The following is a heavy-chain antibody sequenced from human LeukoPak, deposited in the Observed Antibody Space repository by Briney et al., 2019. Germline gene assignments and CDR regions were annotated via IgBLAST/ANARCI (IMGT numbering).Heavy chain of an antibody. V-gene: IGHV3-21*01. CDR3: ARVSAYSSGWYVHWYLDL. CDR2: ISSGGDSYI. J-gene: IGHJ2*01. Sequence: GGSLRLSCAASGFTFSIYSLTWVRQAPGRGLEWVSSISSGGDSYIYYADSVKGRFTISRDNAKNSLYLQMNSLRAEDTAVYYCARVSAYSSGWYVHWYLDLWGRGTLVTVSS. CDR1: GFTFSIYS. D-gene: IGHD6-19*01.